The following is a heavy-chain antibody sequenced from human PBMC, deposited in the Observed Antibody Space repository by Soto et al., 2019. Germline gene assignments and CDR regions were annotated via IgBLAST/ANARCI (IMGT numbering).Heavy chain of an antibody. J-gene: IGHJ3*02. Sequence: ASVKVSCKASGYTFTSYAMHWVRQAPGQGLEWMGWINAGNGNTKYSQKFQGRVTITRDTSASTAYMELSSLRSEDTAVYYCARVDSSGWYDAFDIWGQGTMVTVSS. CDR3: ARVDSSGWYDAFDI. CDR2: INAGNGNT. CDR1: GYTFTSYA. V-gene: IGHV1-3*01. D-gene: IGHD6-19*01.